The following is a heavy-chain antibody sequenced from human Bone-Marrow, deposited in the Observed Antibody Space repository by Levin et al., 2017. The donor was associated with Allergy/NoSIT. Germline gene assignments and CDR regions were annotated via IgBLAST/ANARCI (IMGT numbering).Heavy chain of an antibody. J-gene: IGHJ3*02. CDR3: ARAKVGLNDALDI. V-gene: IGHV3-33*01. CDR1: RFTFNNYA. D-gene: IGHD1-26*01. CDR2: IWIDGTQT. Sequence: GESLKISCAASRFTFNNYAMHWVRQAPGKGLEWVAVIWIDGTQTDYSDSVKGRFTISRDNSKNTLSLQMNSLRDEDTAVYFCARAKVGLNDALDIWGQGTKVTVSS.